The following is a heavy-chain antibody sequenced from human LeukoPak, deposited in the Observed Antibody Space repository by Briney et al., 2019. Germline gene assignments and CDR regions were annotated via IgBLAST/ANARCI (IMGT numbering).Heavy chain of an antibody. CDR3: ARDNSGTYLSGSADAFDI. Sequence: ASVKVSCKASGYTFTSYDINWVRQATGQGLEWMGWMNPNSGNTGYAQKFQGRVTMTRNTSISTAYMELNSLRSEDTAVYYCARDNSGTYLSGSADAFDIWGQGTMVTVSS. V-gene: IGHV1-8*01. CDR1: GYTFTSYD. J-gene: IGHJ3*02. D-gene: IGHD1-26*01. CDR2: MNPNSGNT.